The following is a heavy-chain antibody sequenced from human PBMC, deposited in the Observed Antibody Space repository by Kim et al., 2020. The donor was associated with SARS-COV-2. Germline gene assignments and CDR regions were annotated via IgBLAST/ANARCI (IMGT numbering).Heavy chain of an antibody. Sequence: GGSLRLSCAASGFTFSSYDMHWVRQATGKGLEWVSAIGTAGDTYYPGSVKGRFTISRENAKNSLYLQMNSLRAGDTAVYYCARDRAVPAAIEGRYYYYYGMDVWGQGTPVTVSS. V-gene: IGHV3-13*04. D-gene: IGHD2-2*01. CDR3: ARDRAVPAAIEGRYYYYYGMDV. CDR2: IGTAGDT. J-gene: IGHJ6*02. CDR1: GFTFSSYD.